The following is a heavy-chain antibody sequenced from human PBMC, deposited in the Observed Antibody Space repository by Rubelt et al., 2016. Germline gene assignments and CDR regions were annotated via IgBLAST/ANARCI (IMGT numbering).Heavy chain of an antibody. V-gene: IGHV1-2*02. J-gene: IGHJ4*02. CDR2: INPNSGGT. Sequence: QVQLVQSGAEVKKPGSSVKVSCKASGGTFSSYAISWVRQAPGQGLEWMGWINPNSGGTNYAQKFQGRVTMTRDTSISTAYMELSRLRSDDAAVYYCARGIRAAAGHFDYWGQGTLVTVSS. CDR1: GGTFSSYA. CDR3: ARGIRAAAGHFDY. D-gene: IGHD6-13*01.